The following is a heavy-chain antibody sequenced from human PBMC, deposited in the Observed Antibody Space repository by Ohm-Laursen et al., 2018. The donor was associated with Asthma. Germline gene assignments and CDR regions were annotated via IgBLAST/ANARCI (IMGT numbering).Heavy chain of an antibody. Sequence: SVKVSCKASGFAFTSSAVQWVRQARGQRLEWIGWIVVGSGYTNYAQKFQERVTITRDMSTSTAYMELSSLRSEDTAVYYCAAVDPEYSSSSEYFDYWGQGTLVTVSS. J-gene: IGHJ4*02. CDR2: IVVGSGYT. V-gene: IGHV1-58*01. D-gene: IGHD6-6*01. CDR1: GFAFTSSA. CDR3: AAVDPEYSSSSEYFDY.